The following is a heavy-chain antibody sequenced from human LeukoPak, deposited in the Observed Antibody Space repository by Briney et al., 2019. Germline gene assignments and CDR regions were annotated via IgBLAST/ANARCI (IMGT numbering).Heavy chain of an antibody. CDR1: GDSVSSNSAA. Sequence: SQTLSLTCAISGDSVSSNSAAWNWIRQSPSRGLEWLGRTYYRSKWYNDYAVSVKSRITINPDTSKNRFSLQLNSVTPEDTAVYYCARVGVGYCSGGSCYSWEYYYYGMDVWGQGTTVTVSS. D-gene: IGHD2-15*01. CDR2: TYYRSKWYN. J-gene: IGHJ6*02. CDR3: ARVGVGYCSGGSCYSWEYYYYGMDV. V-gene: IGHV6-1*01.